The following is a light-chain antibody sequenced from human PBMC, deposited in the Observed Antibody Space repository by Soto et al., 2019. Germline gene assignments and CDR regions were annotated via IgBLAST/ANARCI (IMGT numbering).Light chain of an antibody. CDR2: EVN. CDR1: SSDVGGYNF. J-gene: IGLJ3*02. CDR3: SSWTSSTTQV. V-gene: IGLV2-14*01. Sequence: QSVLTQPASVSGSPGQSITISCTGTSSDVGGYNFVSWYQQHPGKAPKLMIYEVNNRPSGVSNRSSGSKSGNTASLTISGLQAEDEADYYCSSWTSSTTQVLGGGTKLTVL.